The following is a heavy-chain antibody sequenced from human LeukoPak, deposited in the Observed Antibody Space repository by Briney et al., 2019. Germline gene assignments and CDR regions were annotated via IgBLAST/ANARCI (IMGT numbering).Heavy chain of an antibody. CDR3: ARLALKTPPTD. CDR1: GFTFSTYS. V-gene: IGHV3-21*01. CDR2: ISSSSSYI. Sequence: TGGSLRLSCAASGFTFSTYSMNWVRQAPGKGLEWVSSISSSSSYIYYADSVKGRFTISRDNAKNSLYLQMNSLRAEDTAVYYCARLALKTPPTDWGQGTLVTVSS. J-gene: IGHJ4*02.